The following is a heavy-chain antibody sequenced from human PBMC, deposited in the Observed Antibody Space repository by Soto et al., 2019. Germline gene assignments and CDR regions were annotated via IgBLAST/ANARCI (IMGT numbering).Heavy chain of an antibody. CDR2: IYYSGST. Sequence: SETLSLTCTVSGGSISSGGYYWSWIRQHPGKGLEWIGYIYYSGSTYYNPSLKSRVTISVDTSKNQFSLKLSSVTAADTAVYYCARAQFTLDQYYFDYWGQGTLVTVSS. J-gene: IGHJ4*02. V-gene: IGHV4-31*03. CDR3: ARAQFTLDQYYFDY. D-gene: IGHD2-2*01. CDR1: GGSISSGGYY.